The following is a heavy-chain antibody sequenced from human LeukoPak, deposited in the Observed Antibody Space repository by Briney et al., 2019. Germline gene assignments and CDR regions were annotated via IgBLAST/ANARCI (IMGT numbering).Heavy chain of an antibody. V-gene: IGHV1-46*01. J-gene: IGHJ5*02. CDR2: INPSGGST. Sequence: GASVTVSCTASGYTFTIYYMHWVRQAPGQGLEWMGIINPSGGSTSYAQKFQGRVTMTRDTSTSTVYMELSSLRSEDTAVYYCARGAADIVVVPAAMGWFDPWGQGTLVTVSS. D-gene: IGHD2-2*01. CDR3: ARGAADIVVVPAAMGWFDP. CDR1: GYTFTIYY.